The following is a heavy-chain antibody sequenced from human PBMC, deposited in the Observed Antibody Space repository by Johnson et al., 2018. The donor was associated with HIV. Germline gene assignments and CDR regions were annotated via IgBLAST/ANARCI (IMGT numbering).Heavy chain of an antibody. CDR2: INWTGGSR. J-gene: IGHJ3*02. D-gene: IGHD1-26*01. Sequence: VQLVESGGGVVRPGGSLRLSCAASGFTFDDYGMSWVRQAPGKGLEWVPGINWTGGSRGYADSVKGRFTISRDNAKNSLYLQMNSLRAEDTAVYYCARGDKWDPDVFDMWGQGTMVTVSS. CDR1: GFTFDDYG. CDR3: ARGDKWDPDVFDM. V-gene: IGHV3-20*04.